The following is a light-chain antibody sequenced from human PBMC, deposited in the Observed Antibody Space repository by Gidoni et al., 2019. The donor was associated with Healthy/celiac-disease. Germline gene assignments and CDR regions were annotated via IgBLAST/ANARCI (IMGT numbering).Light chain of an antibody. Sequence: MVLTQSPATLSLSPGERATLSCRASQSVSSYLAWYQQKPGQAPRLLIYDASNRATGIPARFSGSGSGTDFTLTISSLEPEDFAVYYCQQRSNWPPTFXQXTKVEIK. CDR1: QSVSSY. CDR2: DAS. V-gene: IGKV3-11*01. J-gene: IGKJ1*01. CDR3: QQRSNWPPT.